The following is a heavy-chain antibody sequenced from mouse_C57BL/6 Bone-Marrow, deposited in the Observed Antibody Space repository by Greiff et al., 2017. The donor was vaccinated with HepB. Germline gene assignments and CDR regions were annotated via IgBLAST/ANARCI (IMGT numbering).Heavy chain of an antibody. CDR3: ARIGAYYYGSSYPYYYAMDY. J-gene: IGHJ4*01. V-gene: IGHV8-8*01. CDR1: GFSLSTFGMG. D-gene: IGHD1-1*01. Sequence: QVTLKESGPGILQPSQTLSLTCSFSGFSLSTFGMGVGWIRQPSGTGLEWLAHIWWDDDKYYNPALKSRLTISKDTSKNQVFLKIAKVDTADTATYYCARIGAYYYGSSYPYYYAMDYWGQGTSVTVSS. CDR2: IWWDDDK.